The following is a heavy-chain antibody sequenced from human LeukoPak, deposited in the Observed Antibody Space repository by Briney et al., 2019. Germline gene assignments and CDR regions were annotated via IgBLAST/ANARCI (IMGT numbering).Heavy chain of an antibody. V-gene: IGHV3-53*01. J-gene: IGHJ3*02. CDR1: GFTFSSYW. CDR2: IYSGGST. Sequence: PGGSLRLSCAASGFTFSSYWMNWARQAPGKGLEWVSVIYSGGSTYYADSVKGRFTISRDNSKNTLYLQMNSLRAEDTAVYYCARDRVIAAAGNDAFDIWGQGTMVTVSS. D-gene: IGHD6-13*01. CDR3: ARDRVIAAAGNDAFDI.